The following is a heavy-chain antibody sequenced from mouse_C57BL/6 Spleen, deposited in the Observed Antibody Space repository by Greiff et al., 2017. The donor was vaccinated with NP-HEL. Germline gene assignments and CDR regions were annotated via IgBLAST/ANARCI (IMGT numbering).Heavy chain of an antibody. J-gene: IGHJ4*01. CDR2: ISDGGSYT. Sequence: EVHLVESGGGLVKPGGSLKLSCAASGFTFSSYAMSWVRQTPEKRLEWVATISDGGSYTYYPDNVKGRFTISRDNAKNNLYLQMSHLKSEDTAMYYCARDLSGAMDYWGQGTSVTVSS. V-gene: IGHV5-4*01. CDR3: ARDLSGAMDY. D-gene: IGHD2-3*01. CDR1: GFTFSSYA.